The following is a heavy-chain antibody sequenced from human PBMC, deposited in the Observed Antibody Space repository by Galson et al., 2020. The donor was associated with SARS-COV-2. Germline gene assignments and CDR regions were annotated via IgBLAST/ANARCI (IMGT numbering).Heavy chain of an antibody. J-gene: IGHJ3*02. CDR1: GFTFSNYA. CDR2: ISYDGSNK. D-gene: IGHD3-22*01. V-gene: IGHV3-30-3*01. Sequence: TGGSLRLSCAASGFTFSNYAMHWVRQAPGKGLEWVAVISYDGSNKYYADSVKGRFTISRDNSKNTLYLQMNSLRAEDTAVYYCARMSQDYYDYTDFYDAFDIWGQGTMVTVSS. CDR3: ARMSQDYYDYTDFYDAFDI.